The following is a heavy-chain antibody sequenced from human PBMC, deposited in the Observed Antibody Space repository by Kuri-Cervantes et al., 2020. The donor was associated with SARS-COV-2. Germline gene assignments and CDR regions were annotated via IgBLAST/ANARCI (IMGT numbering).Heavy chain of an antibody. J-gene: IGHJ6*02. CDR3: ARGPAGSVSHYGMDV. CDR1: GYTFTSYG. V-gene: IGHV1-18*01. Sequence: ASVKVSCKASGYTFTSYGISWVRQAPGQGLEWMGWISAYNGNTNYAQKLQGRVTMTTDTSTSTAYMELTSLRSDDTAVYYCARGPAGSVSHYGMDVWGQGTTVTVSS. D-gene: IGHD3-10*01. CDR2: ISAYNGNT.